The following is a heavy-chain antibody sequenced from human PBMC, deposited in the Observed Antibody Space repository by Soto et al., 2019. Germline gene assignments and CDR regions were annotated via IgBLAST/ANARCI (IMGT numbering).Heavy chain of an antibody. CDR1: GGTFSRHA. D-gene: IGHD6-13*01. V-gene: IGHV1-69*01. Sequence: QVQLVQSGSEVKMPGSSVKVSCKTSGGTFSRHAINWVRQAPGQGLEWMGGIIPLFGTTNYAQKFKGRVTISADESTSTAYXELSSLTSEXXXXXXXARAAIHGSSWXXXXDPWGQGT. J-gene: IGHJ5*02. CDR3: ARAAIHGSSWXXXXDP. CDR2: IIPLFGTT.